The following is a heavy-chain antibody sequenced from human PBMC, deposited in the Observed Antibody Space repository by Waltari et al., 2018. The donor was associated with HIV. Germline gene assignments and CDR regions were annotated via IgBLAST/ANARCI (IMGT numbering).Heavy chain of an antibody. J-gene: IGHJ6*02. Sequence: QAQLVESGGGVVQPGRSLRLSCAVSVVPFSSYGMHWVRQAPGKGLDWVAVIWYDGSKKYYADSVKGRFTISRDNSKNTLYLQMNSLRDEDTAVYYCARGVHDFYYGMDVWGQGTSVTVSS. CDR3: ARGVHDFYYGMDV. CDR2: IWYDGSKK. V-gene: IGHV3-33*01. CDR1: VVPFSSYG.